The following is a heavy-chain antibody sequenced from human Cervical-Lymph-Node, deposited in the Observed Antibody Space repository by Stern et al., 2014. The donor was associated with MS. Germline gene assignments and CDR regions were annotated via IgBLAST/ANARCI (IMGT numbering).Heavy chain of an antibody. D-gene: IGHD2-15*01. CDR1: GYTFTSYG. CDR2: ISTSNGNT. V-gene: IGHV1-18*01. J-gene: IGHJ3*02. CDR3: ARGLLGSENAFDI. Sequence: QVQLVESGAEVKKPGASVKVSCKASGYTFTSYGISWVRQAPGQGLEWMGWISTSNGNTNSAQKLLGRFTITTDTSTSTAYMELRSLRSDDTAVYYCARGLLGSENAFDIWGQGTMVTVSS.